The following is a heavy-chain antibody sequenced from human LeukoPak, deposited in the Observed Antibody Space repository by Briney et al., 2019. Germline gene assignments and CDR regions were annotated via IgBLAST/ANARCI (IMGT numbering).Heavy chain of an antibody. D-gene: IGHD3-10*01. CDR2: ISGSGGST. CDR3: ARVWFGELTAPDY. V-gene: IGHV3-23*01. CDR1: GFTFSSYG. Sequence: GGSLRLSCAASGFTFSSYGMSWVRQAPGKGLEWVSAISGSGGSTYYADSVKGRFTISRDNSKNTLYLQMNSLRAEDTAVYYCARVWFGELTAPDYWGQGTLVTVSS. J-gene: IGHJ4*02.